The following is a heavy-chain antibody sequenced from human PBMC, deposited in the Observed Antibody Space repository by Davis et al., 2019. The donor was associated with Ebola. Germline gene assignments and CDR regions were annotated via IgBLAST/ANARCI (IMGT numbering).Heavy chain of an antibody. CDR3: VGDGYYDFWSGYSMDV. CDR1: VITFSSYA. CDR2: ISYDGSNK. Sequence: GESLKISCADSVITFSSYAMTWVRQAPGKGLEWVAVISYDGSNKYYADSVKGRFTISRDNAKNSLYLQMNSLRAEDTAVYYCVGDGYYDFWSGYSMDVWGQGTTVTVSS. J-gene: IGHJ6*02. D-gene: IGHD3-3*01. V-gene: IGHV3-30*04.